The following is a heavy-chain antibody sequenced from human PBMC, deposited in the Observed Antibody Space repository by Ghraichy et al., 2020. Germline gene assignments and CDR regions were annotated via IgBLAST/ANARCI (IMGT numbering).Heavy chain of an antibody. CDR3: SPGDTFDI. J-gene: IGHJ3*02. CDR2: INQDGREK. Sequence: GGSLRLSCAASGLIFSTYWMTWVRQAPGKGLEWVANINQDGREKYYVASVKGRVTISRDNAKHSLYLQMNGLRAEDTAVYYCSPGDTFDIWGQGTMVAVSS. CDR1: GLIFSTYW. V-gene: IGHV3-7*03. D-gene: IGHD3-10*01.